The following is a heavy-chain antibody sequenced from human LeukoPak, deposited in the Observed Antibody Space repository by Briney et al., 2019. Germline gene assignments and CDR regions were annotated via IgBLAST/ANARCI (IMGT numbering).Heavy chain of an antibody. CDR2: ISSSGYTI. D-gene: IGHD6-13*01. CDR3: ARDVSGWYGGFDY. Sequence: GGSLRLSCAASGSTFSSFEMNWVRQAPGKGLEWVSYISSSGYTIYYADSVKGRFTISKDNAKNSLFLQMNSLRAEDTAVYYCARDVSGWYGGFDYWGQGTLVTVSS. V-gene: IGHV3-48*03. CDR1: GSTFSSFE. J-gene: IGHJ4*02.